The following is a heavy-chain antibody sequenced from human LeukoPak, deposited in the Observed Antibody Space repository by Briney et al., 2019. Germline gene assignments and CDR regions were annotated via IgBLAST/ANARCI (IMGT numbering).Heavy chain of an antibody. CDR2: ISYDGSKK. J-gene: IGHJ4*02. CDR3: AKDIIVATITGRDY. D-gene: IGHD5-12*01. CDR1: GFTFSSYG. Sequence: PGGSLRLSCAASGFTFSSYGMHWVRQAPAKGLEWVALISYDGSKKYNEDSVKGRFTISRDNSKNTLYLQMNSLRPEDTAVYYCAKDIIVATITGRDYWGQGTLVTVSS. V-gene: IGHV3-30*18.